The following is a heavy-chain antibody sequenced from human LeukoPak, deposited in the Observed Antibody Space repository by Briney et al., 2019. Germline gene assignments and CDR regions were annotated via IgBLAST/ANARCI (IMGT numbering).Heavy chain of an antibody. CDR3: TRVAVYCSSTSCYIHYYYYYYGMDV. J-gene: IGHJ6*02. Sequence: GRSLRLSCTASGFTFGDYAMSWVRQAPGKGLEWVGFIRSKAYGGTTEYAASVKGRFTISRDDSKSIAYLQMNSLKTDDTAVYYCTRVAVYCSSTSCYIHYYYYYYGMDVWGQGTTVTVSS. CDR2: IRSKAYGGTT. D-gene: IGHD2-2*02. CDR1: GFTFGDYA. V-gene: IGHV3-49*04.